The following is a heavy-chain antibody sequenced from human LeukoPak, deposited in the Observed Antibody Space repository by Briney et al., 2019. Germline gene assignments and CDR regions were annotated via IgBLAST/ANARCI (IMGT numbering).Heavy chain of an antibody. CDR1: GGSFSGYY. Sequence: SETLSLTCAVYGGSFSGYYWSWLRQPPGKGLEGIGEINNSGSTNYNPSLKSRVTISVDTSKNQFSLKLSSVTAADTAVYYCARVYSSSWYTSEYFQHWGQGTLVTVSS. CDR2: INNSGST. V-gene: IGHV4-34*01. CDR3: ARVYSSSWYTSEYFQH. J-gene: IGHJ1*01. D-gene: IGHD6-13*01.